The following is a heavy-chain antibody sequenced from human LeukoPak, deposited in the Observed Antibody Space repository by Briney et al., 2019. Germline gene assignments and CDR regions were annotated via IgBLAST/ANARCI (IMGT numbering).Heavy chain of an antibody. CDR1: GGSISSSSYY. V-gene: IGHV4-39*01. J-gene: IGHJ4*02. CDR3: ARRTGSYYIF. D-gene: IGHD1-26*01. Sequence: SETLSLTCTVPGGSISSSSYYWGWIRQPPGKGLEWIGSIYYSGSTYYNPSLKSRVTISVDTSKNQFSLKLSSVTAADTAVYYCARRTGSYYIFWGQGTLVTVSS. CDR2: IYYSGST.